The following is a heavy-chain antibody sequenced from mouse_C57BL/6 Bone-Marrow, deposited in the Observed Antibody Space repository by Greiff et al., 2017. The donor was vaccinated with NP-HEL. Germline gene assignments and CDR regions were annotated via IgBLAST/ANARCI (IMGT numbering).Heavy chain of an antibody. J-gene: IGHJ4*01. V-gene: IGHV5-6*01. CDR3: ARWLLLYYYAMDY. CDR2: LSSGGSYT. D-gene: IGHD2-3*01. Sequence: EVQLVESGGDLVKPGGSLKLSCAASGFTFSSYGMSWVRQTPDKRLEWVATLSSGGSYTYYPDSVKGRFTISRDNAKNTLYLQMSSLKSEDTAMYYCARWLLLYYYAMDYWGQGTSVTVSS. CDR1: GFTFSSYG.